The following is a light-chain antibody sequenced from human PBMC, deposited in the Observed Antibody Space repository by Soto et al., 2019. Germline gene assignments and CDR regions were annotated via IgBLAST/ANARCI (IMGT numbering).Light chain of an antibody. CDR2: DAS. J-gene: IGKJ4*01. CDR3: QQYDAWPLT. Sequence: DIRMTQSPSTLSSCVGDTVTVTCRASQSVSGWLAWYQQKPGEAPKLLIYDASALPRGVPSRFSGSWSGTEFTLTINSLQSEDFAVYYCQQYDAWPLTFGGGTKVDIK. V-gene: IGKV1-5*01. CDR1: QSVSGW.